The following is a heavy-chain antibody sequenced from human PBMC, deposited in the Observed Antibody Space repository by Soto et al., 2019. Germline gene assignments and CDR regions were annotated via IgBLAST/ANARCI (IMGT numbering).Heavy chain of an antibody. Sequence: QVQLQQWGAGLLKPSETLSLTCAVYGGSFSGYYWSWIRQPPGKGLEWIGEINHRGSTNYNPSLKSRVTISVDTSKNQFSLKLSSVTAADTAVYYCARWLGSGWGYWYFDLWGRGTPVTVSS. CDR1: GGSFSGYY. D-gene: IGHD6-19*01. CDR3: ARWLGSGWGYWYFDL. CDR2: INHRGST. J-gene: IGHJ2*01. V-gene: IGHV4-34*01.